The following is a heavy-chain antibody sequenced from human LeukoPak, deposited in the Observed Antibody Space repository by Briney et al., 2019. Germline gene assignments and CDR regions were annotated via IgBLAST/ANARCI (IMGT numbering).Heavy chain of an antibody. CDR3: GRVKQQWGIAAAGPRRGYWYFDL. CDR1: GGSFSGYY. D-gene: IGHD6-13*01. V-gene: IGHV4-34*01. CDR2: INHSGST. Sequence: SETLSLTCAVYGGSFSGYYWSWIRQPPGKGLEWIGEINHSGSTNYNPSLKSRVTISVDTSKNQFSLKLSSVTAADTAVYYCGRVKQQWGIAAAGPRRGYWYFDLWGRGTLVTVSS. J-gene: IGHJ2*01.